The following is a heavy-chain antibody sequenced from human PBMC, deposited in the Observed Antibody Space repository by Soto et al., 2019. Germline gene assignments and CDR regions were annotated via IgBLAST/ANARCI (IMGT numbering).Heavy chain of an antibody. CDR1: GGSISSNY. J-gene: IGHJ4*02. CDR3: ARLDIVVAPAALAVFYY. CDR2: IYYSGST. Sequence: QVQLQESGPGLVKPSATLSLTCTVSGGSISSNYCSWIRQPPVKGLQWIGYIYYSGSTNYNPSLKSRVTLSVDSSKKQFSLKLSSVTAADTAVYYCARLDIVVAPAALAVFYYWGQGSLVNVSS. D-gene: IGHD2-2*01. V-gene: IGHV4-59*08.